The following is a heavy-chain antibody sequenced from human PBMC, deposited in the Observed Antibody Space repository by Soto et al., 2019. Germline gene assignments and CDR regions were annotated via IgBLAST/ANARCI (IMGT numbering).Heavy chain of an antibody. CDR2: ISYDGSNK. J-gene: IGHJ2*01. CDR3: FFVQGNDGIRAVRSVSAFLLNRPSDL. Sequence: GKGREWVAVISYDGSNKYYADSVKGRFTISRDNSKNTLYLQMNSLRAEDTAVYYCFFVQGNDGIRAVRSVSAFLLNRPSDL. V-gene: IGHV3-30-3*01. D-gene: IGHD1-1*01.